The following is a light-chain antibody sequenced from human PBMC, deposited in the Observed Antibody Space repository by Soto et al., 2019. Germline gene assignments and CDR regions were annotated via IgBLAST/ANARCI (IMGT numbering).Light chain of an antibody. V-gene: IGKV3-20*01. Sequence: EIVLTQSPGTLSLSPMEGATLSCMASQSVSSNLAWYQQKPGQAPRLLIYGASTRATGIPARFSGSGSGTELTLTITRLEPEDFAVYYCQQYGSSPRTFGQGTRLEI. J-gene: IGKJ5*01. CDR3: QQYGSSPRT. CDR2: GAS. CDR1: QSVSSN.